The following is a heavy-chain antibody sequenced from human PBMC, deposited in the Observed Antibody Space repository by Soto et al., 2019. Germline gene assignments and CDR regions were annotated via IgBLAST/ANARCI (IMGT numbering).Heavy chain of an antibody. CDR2: IKSKTDGGTT. V-gene: IGHV3-15*07. CDR1: SVSNAW. J-gene: IGHJ3*02. CDR3: TGGWYVDFAFDI. D-gene: IGHD6-19*01. Sequence: SVSNAWMNWVRPAPGKGLEWVGRIKSKTDGGTTDYAAPVKGRFTISRDDSKNTLYLQMNSLKTEDTAVYYCTGGWYVDFAFDIWGQGTMVTVSS.